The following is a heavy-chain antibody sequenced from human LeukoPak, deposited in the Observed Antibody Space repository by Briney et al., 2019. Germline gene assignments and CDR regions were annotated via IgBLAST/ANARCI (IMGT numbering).Heavy chain of an antibody. CDR2: IYYSGST. Sequence: SETLSLTCTVSGGSISSYYWSWIRQPPGKGLEWIGYIYYSGSTNYNPSLKSRVTISVDTSKNQFSLKLSSVTAADTAVYYCARHVTVAPGANAFDIWGQGTMVTVSS. CDR3: ARHVTVAPGANAFDI. D-gene: IGHD4-23*01. J-gene: IGHJ3*02. CDR1: GGSISSYY. V-gene: IGHV4-59*08.